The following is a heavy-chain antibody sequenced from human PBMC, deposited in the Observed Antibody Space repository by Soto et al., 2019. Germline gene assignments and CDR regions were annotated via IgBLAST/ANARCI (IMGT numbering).Heavy chain of an antibody. CDR3: AKPVGYCSGTTCRYGMDV. CDR1: GYTFTRYG. D-gene: IGHD2-2*01. Sequence: GGAVKVSCKASGYTFTRYGITWVRQAPGQGLEWMGWTSAYNGNTNYAQNLQGRVTMTTDTSTSTAYMELRSLTSDDTAVYYCAKPVGYCSGTTCRYGMDVWGQGTTVIVSS. CDR2: TSAYNGNT. J-gene: IGHJ6*02. V-gene: IGHV1-18*04.